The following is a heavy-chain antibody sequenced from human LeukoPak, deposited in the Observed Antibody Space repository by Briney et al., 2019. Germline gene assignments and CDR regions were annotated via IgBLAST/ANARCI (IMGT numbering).Heavy chain of an antibody. J-gene: IGHJ3*02. CDR2: INHSGST. V-gene: IGHV4-34*01. Sequence: SETLSLTCAVYGGSFSGYYWSWIRQPPGKGLEWIGEINHSGSTNYNPSLKSRVTISVDTSKNQFSLKLSSVTAADTAVYYCARGYYGSGDAFDIWGQGTMVTVSS. CDR1: GGSFSGYY. CDR3: ARGYYGSGDAFDI. D-gene: IGHD3-10*01.